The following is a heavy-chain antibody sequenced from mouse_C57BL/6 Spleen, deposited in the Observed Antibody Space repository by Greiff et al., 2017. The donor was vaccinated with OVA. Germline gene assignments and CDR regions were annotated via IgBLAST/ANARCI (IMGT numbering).Heavy chain of an antibody. CDR2: INPNNGGT. D-gene: IGHD1-1*01. CDR1: GYTFTDYY. V-gene: IGHV1-26*01. Sequence: EVQLQQSGPELVKPGASVKISCKASGYTFTDYYMNWVKQSHGKSLEWIGDINPNNGGTSYNQKFKGKATLTVDKSSSTAYMELRSLTSEDSAVYYCARGGGSSHWYFDVWGTGTTVTVSS. CDR3: ARGGGSSHWYFDV. J-gene: IGHJ1*03.